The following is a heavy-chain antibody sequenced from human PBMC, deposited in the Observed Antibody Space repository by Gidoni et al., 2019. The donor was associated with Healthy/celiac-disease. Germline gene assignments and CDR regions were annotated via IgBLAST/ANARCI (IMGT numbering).Heavy chain of an antibody. CDR3: TRAYSGYDFAPDY. D-gene: IGHD5-12*01. Sequence: EVQLVASGGGLVKQGRSLRLSCTASGFTFGDYAMSWFRQAPGKGLEWVGFIRSKAYGGTTEYAASVKGRFTISRDDSKSIAYLQMNSLKTEDTAVYYCTRAYSGYDFAPDYWGQGTLVTVSS. CDR2: IRSKAYGGTT. V-gene: IGHV3-49*05. CDR1: GFTFGDYA. J-gene: IGHJ4*02.